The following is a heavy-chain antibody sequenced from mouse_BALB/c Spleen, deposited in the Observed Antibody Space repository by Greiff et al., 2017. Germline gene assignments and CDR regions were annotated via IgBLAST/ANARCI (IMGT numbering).Heavy chain of an antibody. J-gene: IGHJ4*01. D-gene: IGHD2-4*01. CDR1: GFTFSSFG. Sequence: EVQRVESGGGLVQPGGSRKLSCAASGFTFSSFGMHWVRQAPEKGLEWVAYISSGSSTIYYADTVKGRFTISRDNPKNTLFLQMTSLRSEDTAMYYCARWGVINYYAMDYWGQGTSVTVSS. CDR3: ARWGVINYYAMDY. V-gene: IGHV5-17*02. CDR2: ISSGSSTI.